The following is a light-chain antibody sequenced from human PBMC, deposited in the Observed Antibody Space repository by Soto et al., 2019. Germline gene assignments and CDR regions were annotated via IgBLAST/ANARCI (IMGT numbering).Light chain of an antibody. CDR2: KAS. CDR3: QQYNSRRT. CDR1: QSISSW. J-gene: IGKJ1*01. V-gene: IGKV1-5*03. Sequence: DIQMTQSPSTLSASVGERVTITCRASQSISSWLAWYQQKPGKAPKLLIYKASSLESGVPSRFSGSGSGTEFTLTISSLQPDDFATYYCQQYNSRRTFGQGTKVDI.